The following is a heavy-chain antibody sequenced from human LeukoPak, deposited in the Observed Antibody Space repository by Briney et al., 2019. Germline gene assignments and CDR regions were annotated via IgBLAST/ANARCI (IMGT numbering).Heavy chain of an antibody. D-gene: IGHD3-3*01. Sequence: SQTLSLTCTVSGDSLNSSAYYWSWIRHHPERGLEWIGYIYYGENTHYNPALKSRVTISADTSKNGFSLKLSSVTAADSAVYYCARGVTIFGVLTISDYYFDYWGQGTLVTVSS. CDR1: GDSLNSSAYY. CDR3: ARGVTIFGVLTISDYYFDY. J-gene: IGHJ4*02. CDR2: IYYGENT. V-gene: IGHV4-31*03.